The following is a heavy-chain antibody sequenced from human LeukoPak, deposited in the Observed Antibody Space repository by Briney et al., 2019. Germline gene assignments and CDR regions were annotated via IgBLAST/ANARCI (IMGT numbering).Heavy chain of an antibody. V-gene: IGHV3-7*01. D-gene: IGHD6-13*01. CDR3: ARDVTAAGLYFDL. CDR2: INQNGAEK. Sequence: GRSLRLSCAVSRFTFSDYWMNWVRQAPGKGLEWVASINQNGAEKSYVDSVKGRFTISRDNPKNSLYLQMSSLRAEDTAVYYCARDVTAAGLYFDLWGQGTLVTVSS. CDR1: RFTFSDYW. J-gene: IGHJ4*01.